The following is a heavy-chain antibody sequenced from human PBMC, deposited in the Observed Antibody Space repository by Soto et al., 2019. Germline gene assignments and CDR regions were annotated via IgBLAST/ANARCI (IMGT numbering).Heavy chain of an antibody. CDR2: IIPILGIA. D-gene: IGHD2-2*01. CDR3: AGGGGIVVVRAAQNLDC. Sequence: QVQLVQSGAEVKKPGSSVKVSCKASGGTFSSYTISWVRQAPGQGLEWMGRIIPILGIANYAQKFQGRVTMTADQSTSTAYMELSSRGSEHTGVYYCAGGGGIVVVRAAQNLDCWRQGTLVTVCS. J-gene: IGHJ4*02. V-gene: IGHV1-69*02. CDR1: GGTFSSYT.